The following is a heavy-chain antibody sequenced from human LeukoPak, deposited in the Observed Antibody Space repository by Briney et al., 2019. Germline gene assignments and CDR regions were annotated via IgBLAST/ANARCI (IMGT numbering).Heavy chain of an antibody. CDR1: GFTFSSYG. V-gene: IGHV3-30*03. J-gene: IGHJ4*02. CDR2: ISYDGSNK. CDR3: ATKTAFDY. D-gene: IGHD5-18*01. Sequence: PGGSLRLSCAASGFTFSSYGMHWVRQAPGKGLEWVAVISYDGSNKYYADSVKGRFTISRDNSKNTLYLQMSSLRAEDTAVYFCATKTAFDYWGQGTLVTVSS.